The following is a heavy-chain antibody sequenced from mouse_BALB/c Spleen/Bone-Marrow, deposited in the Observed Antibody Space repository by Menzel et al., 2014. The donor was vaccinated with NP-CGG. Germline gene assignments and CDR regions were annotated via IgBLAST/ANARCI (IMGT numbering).Heavy chain of an antibody. D-gene: IGHD2-1*01. CDR3: ARDGNYYFDY. CDR2: IWAGGST. J-gene: IGHJ2*01. V-gene: IGHV2-9*02. CDR1: GFSLTDYG. Sequence: VQLQQSGPSLVQPSQSLSITCTVSGFSLTDYGVHWVRQPPGKGLEWLGVIWAGGSTNYNSALMSRLSISKDNSKSQVFLKMNSLQTDDTAMYYCARDGNYYFDYWGQGTTLTVSS.